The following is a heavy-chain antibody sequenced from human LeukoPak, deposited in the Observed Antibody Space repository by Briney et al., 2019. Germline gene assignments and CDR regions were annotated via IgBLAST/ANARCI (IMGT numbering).Heavy chain of an antibody. D-gene: IGHD2-2*01. CDR2: INPNSGGT. Sequence: ASVKVSCKASGYTFTGYYMHWVRQAPGQGLEWMGWINPNSGGTNYAQKFQGRVTMTRDTSISTAYMELSRLRSDDTAVYYCARTYLGYCSSTSCPERESFDPWGQGTLVTVSS. CDR1: GYTFTGYY. CDR3: ARTYLGYCSSTSCPERESFDP. J-gene: IGHJ5*02. V-gene: IGHV1-2*02.